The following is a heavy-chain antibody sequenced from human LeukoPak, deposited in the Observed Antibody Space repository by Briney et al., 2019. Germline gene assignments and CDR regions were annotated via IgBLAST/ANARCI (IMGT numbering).Heavy chain of an antibody. J-gene: IGHJ5*02. D-gene: IGHD3-22*01. CDR3: ARPYYYDSRIDP. CDR2: TYYSGST. Sequence: SETLSLTCTVSGGSLSSGDYYWSWIRQPPGKGLEWIGYTYYSGSTYYNPSLKSRATISVDTSKNRFSLKLTSVTAADTAVYYCARPYYYDSRIDPWGQGTLVTVSS. CDR1: GGSLSSGDYY. V-gene: IGHV4-30-4*01.